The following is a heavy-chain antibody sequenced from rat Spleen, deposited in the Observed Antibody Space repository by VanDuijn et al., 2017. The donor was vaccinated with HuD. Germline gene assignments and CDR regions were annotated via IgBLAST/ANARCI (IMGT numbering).Heavy chain of an antibody. D-gene: IGHD1-1*01. CDR2: IWTGGST. CDR3: ARSDYYSGSFPY. J-gene: IGHJ2*01. CDR1: GFSLTSYN. V-gene: IGHV2-30*01. Sequence: QVQLKESGPGLVQPSQTLSLTCTVSGFSLTSYNVHWVRQPTGKGLEWMGIIWTGGSTDYNSALKSRLSISRDTSKSQVFLKMNSLQTEDTAIYFCARSDYYSGSFPYWGQGVMVTVSS.